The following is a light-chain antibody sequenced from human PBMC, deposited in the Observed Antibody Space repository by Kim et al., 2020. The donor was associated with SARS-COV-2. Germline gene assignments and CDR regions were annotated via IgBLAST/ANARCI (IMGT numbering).Light chain of an antibody. CDR3: QQYDSSPRT. CDR1: QSVSSSY. J-gene: IGKJ1*01. V-gene: IGKV3-20*01. CDR2: GAS. Sequence: ELVLTQSPGTLSLSPGERATLSCRASQSVSSSYLAWYQQKPGQAPRLLIYGASSRATDIPDRFSGSGSGTDFTLTISRLEPEDFAVYYCQQYDSSPRTFGQGTKV.